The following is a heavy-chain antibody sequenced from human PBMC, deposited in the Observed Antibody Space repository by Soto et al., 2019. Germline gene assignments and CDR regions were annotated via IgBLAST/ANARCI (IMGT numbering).Heavy chain of an antibody. V-gene: IGHV3-23*01. Sequence: QFLQSGGGLVQPGGSLTLSCAASGFTFGTTDMSWVRQAPGEGLEWVSTIDGSGGITYYADSVKGQFTISRDNSRNTVYLQMNTLRGDDTALYYCVKNSGWFNTWGQGALVTVSS. J-gene: IGHJ5*02. CDR1: GFTFGTTD. D-gene: IGHD3-10*01. CDR2: IDGSGGIT. CDR3: VKNSGWFNT.